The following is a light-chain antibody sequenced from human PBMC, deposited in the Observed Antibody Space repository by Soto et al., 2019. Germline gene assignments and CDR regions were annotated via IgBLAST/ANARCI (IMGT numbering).Light chain of an antibody. CDR1: QSISSW. V-gene: IGKV1-5*03. J-gene: IGKJ2*01. CDR2: KTS. Sequence: DIQMTQSPSTLSACVGDRVTITCRASQSISSWLAWYQQKPGKAPKLLIYKTSSLETGGPSRFSGSGSGTEFTLTISSLQPDDFSTYYCQQYNRYPYTLGQGTKLEIK. CDR3: QQYNRYPYT.